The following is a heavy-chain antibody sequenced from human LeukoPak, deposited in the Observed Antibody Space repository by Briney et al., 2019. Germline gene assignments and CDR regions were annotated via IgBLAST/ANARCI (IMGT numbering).Heavy chain of an antibody. CDR1: GFTFSSYA. Sequence: GGSLRLSCAASGFTFSSYAMSWVRQAPGKGLEWVSAISGSGGSTYYADSVKGRFTISRDNSKNTLYLQMNSLRAEDTAVYYCARLSGPESVLLSVRPTMYRAFDIWGQGTMVTVSS. V-gene: IGHV3-23*01. CDR2: ISGSGGST. CDR3: ARLSGPESVLLSVRPTMYRAFDI. D-gene: IGHD3-10*01. J-gene: IGHJ3*02.